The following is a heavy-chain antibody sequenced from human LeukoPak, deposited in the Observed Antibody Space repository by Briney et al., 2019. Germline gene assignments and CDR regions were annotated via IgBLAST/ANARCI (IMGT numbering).Heavy chain of an antibody. V-gene: IGHV4-59*08. Sequence: SETLSLTCTVSGGSISSYYWSWIRQPPGKGLEWIGYIYYSGSTYYNPSLKSRVTISVDTSKNQFSLKLSSVTAADTAVYYCARVFTVVTPLYFDYWGQGTLVTVSS. CDR1: GGSISSYY. CDR2: IYYSGST. J-gene: IGHJ4*02. D-gene: IGHD4-23*01. CDR3: ARVFTVVTPLYFDY.